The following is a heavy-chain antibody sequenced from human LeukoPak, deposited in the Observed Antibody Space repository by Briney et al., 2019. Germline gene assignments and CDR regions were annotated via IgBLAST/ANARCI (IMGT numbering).Heavy chain of an antibody. V-gene: IGHV1-24*01. D-gene: IGHD3-10*01. CDR1: GYTLTELS. J-gene: IGHJ5*02. CDR2: FDSEDGET. Sequence: ASVKVSCKVSGYTLTELSMHWVRQALGKGLEWMGGFDSEDGETIYAQKFQGRVTMTEDTSTDTAYMELSSLRSEDTAVYYCATNYGSGPLGWFDPWGQGTLVTVSS. CDR3: ATNYGSGPLGWFDP.